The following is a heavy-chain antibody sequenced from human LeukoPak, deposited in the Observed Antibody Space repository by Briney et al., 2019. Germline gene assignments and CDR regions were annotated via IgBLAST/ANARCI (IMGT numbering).Heavy chain of an antibody. CDR1: GNYW. CDR2: INSDGSWT. Sequence: GGFLRLSCAASGNYWMHWVRQAPGKGLVWVSHINSDGSWTSYADSVKGRFTISKDNAKNTVYLQMNSLRAEDTAVYYCVSFYETYWGRGTLVTVSS. CDR3: VSFYETY. J-gene: IGHJ4*02. V-gene: IGHV3-74*01. D-gene: IGHD2/OR15-2a*01.